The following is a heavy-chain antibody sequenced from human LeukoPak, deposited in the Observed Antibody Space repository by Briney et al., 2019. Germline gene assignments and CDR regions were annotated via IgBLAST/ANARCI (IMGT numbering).Heavy chain of an antibody. Sequence: PSETLSLTCTVSGGSISSYYWSWIRQLPGKGLEWIGYIYYSGSTNYNPSLKSRVTISVDTSKNQFSLKLSSVTAADTAVYYCARAGFTMVRGVVSPYYYYYYMDVWGKGTTVTISS. D-gene: IGHD3-10*01. CDR2: IYYSGST. V-gene: IGHV4-59*01. CDR3: ARAGFTMVRGVVSPYYYYYYMDV. CDR1: GGSISSYY. J-gene: IGHJ6*03.